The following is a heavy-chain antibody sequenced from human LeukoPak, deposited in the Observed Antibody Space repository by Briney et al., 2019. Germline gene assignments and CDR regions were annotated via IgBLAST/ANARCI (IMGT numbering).Heavy chain of an antibody. D-gene: IGHD1-20*01. J-gene: IGHJ4*02. CDR3: ASPWSAYNWNPRPYFDY. Sequence: GTSLRLSCAASGFTFSSYAMHWVRQAPGKGLEWVAVIPYDGSNKYYADSVKGRFTISRDNSKNTLYLQMNSLRAEDTAVYYCASPWSAYNWNPRPYFDYWGQGTLVTVSS. V-gene: IGHV3-30-3*01. CDR1: GFTFSSYA. CDR2: IPYDGSNK.